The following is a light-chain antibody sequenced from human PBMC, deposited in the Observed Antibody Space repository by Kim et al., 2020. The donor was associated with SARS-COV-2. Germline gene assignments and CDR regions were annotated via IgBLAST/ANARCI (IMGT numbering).Light chain of an antibody. J-gene: IGKJ5*01. Sequence: ATLSLSPGERATLSCRASQSVTNILAWYQQKPGQAPRLLLYGASSRAIGIPARFSGSGSGTDFTLTISSLEPEDFAIYYCQQRGSFGQGTRLEIK. CDR3: QQRGS. CDR2: GAS. CDR1: QSVTNI. V-gene: IGKV3-11*01.